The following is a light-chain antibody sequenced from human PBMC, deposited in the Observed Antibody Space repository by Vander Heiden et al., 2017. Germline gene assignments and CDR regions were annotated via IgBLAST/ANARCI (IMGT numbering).Light chain of an antibody. J-gene: IGKJ1*01. CDR3: QQSYNTPPT. CDR2: AAS. V-gene: IGKV1-39*01. Sequence: DIQMTQSPSSLSASVGDRVTITCRASQSISSYLNWYHQKPGKAPKLLIYAASSLQSGVPSRFSGSGSGTDFTLTISSLQPEDFATYYCQQSYNTPPTFGQGIKVEIK. CDR1: QSISSY.